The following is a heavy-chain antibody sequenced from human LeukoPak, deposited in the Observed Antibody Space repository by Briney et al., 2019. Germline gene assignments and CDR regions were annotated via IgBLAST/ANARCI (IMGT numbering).Heavy chain of an antibody. D-gene: IGHD1-1*01. CDR1: GYTFISYY. CDR3: ARGVLEPENWFDP. CDR2: IIPILGIA. Sequence: SVKVSCKASGYTFISYYMHWVRQAPGQGLEWMGRIIPILGIANYAQKFQGRVTITADKSTSTAYMELSSLRSEDTAVYYCARGVLEPENWFDPWGQGTLVTVSS. J-gene: IGHJ5*02. V-gene: IGHV1-69*04.